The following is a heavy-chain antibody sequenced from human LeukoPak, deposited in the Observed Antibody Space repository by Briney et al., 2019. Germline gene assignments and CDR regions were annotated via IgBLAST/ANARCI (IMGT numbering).Heavy chain of an antibody. CDR2: IYHSGST. V-gene: IGHV4-38-2*02. CDR1: GYSISSGYY. D-gene: IGHD3-10*01. J-gene: IGHJ1*01. Sequence: SETLSLTCTVSGYSISSGYYWGWIRQPPGKGLEWIGSIYHSGSTYYNPSLKSRVTISVDTSKNQFSLKLSSVTATDTAVYYCARDLGSARWFGELGAAYWGQGTLVTVSS. CDR3: ARDLGSARWFGELGAAY.